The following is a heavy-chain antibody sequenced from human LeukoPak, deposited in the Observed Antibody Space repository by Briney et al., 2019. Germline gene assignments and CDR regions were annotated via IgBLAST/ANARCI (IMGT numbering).Heavy chain of an antibody. CDR2: ISGRDDST. D-gene: IGHD3-9*01. CDR3: AKWGDYDVLTGYYDSDY. CDR1: GFTFKNYA. Sequence: PGASLRLSCAASGFTFKNYAMTWVRQAPGEGLQWVSAISGRDDSTYYADSVKGRFTISRDISKNTLFLQMNNLRADDTAVYYCAKWGDYDVLTGYYDSDYWGQGTLVTVSS. J-gene: IGHJ4*02. V-gene: IGHV3-23*01.